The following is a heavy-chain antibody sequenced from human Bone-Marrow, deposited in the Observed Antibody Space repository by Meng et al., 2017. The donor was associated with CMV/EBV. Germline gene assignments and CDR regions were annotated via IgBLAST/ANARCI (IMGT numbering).Heavy chain of an antibody. V-gene: IGHV1-46*01. J-gene: IGHJ6*02. CDR3: ARVPTTNYYYYGMDV. CDR1: GYTFTGYY. Sequence: ASVKVSCKASGYTFTGYYMHWVRQAPGQGLEWMGIINPSGGSTSYAQKFQGRVTMTRDTSTSTVYMELSSLRSEDTAVYYCARVPTTNYYYYGMDVWGQGTTVTVSS. D-gene: IGHD4-11*01. CDR2: INPSGGST.